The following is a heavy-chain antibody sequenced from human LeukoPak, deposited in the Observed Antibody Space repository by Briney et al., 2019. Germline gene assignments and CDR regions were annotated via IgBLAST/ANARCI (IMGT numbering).Heavy chain of an antibody. CDR2: ISSGSSYI. Sequence: GGSLRLSCVPSGFTFSSYSMNWVRQAPGKGLAWVSSISSGSSYIYYADSVKGRFTISRDNAKNSLYLQMNSLRAEDTAVYYCARSDRVEDAFDIWGQGTMVTVSS. CDR1: GFTFSSYS. V-gene: IGHV3-21*01. D-gene: IGHD1-14*01. CDR3: ARSDRVEDAFDI. J-gene: IGHJ3*02.